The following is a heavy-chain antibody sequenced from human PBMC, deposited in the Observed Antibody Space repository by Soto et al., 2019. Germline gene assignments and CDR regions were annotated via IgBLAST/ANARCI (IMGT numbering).Heavy chain of an antibody. CDR3: ARQAPLRDSGSYFWYYGMDA. CDR2: IYYSGST. V-gene: IGHV4-39*01. Sequence: PSETLSLTCAVSGGSISSSGYYWGWIRQPPGKGLEWIGSIYYSGSTFYNPSLKSRVTISVDTSKNQFSLKLSSVTAADTAVYYCARQAPLRDSGSYFWYYGMDAWGQGTTVTVSS. J-gene: IGHJ6*02. D-gene: IGHD1-26*01. CDR1: GGSISSSGYY.